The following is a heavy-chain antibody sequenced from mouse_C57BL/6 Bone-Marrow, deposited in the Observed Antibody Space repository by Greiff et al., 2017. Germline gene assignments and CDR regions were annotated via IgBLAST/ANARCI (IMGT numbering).Heavy chain of an antibody. CDR1: GFTFSSYT. Sequence: EVQRVESGGGLVKPGGSLKLSCAASGFTFSSYTMSWVRQTPEKRLEWVATISGGGGNTYYPDSVKGRFTISRDNAKNTLYLQMSGLRSEDTALYYCARRRSRGYYAMDYWGQGTSVTVSS. J-gene: IGHJ4*01. CDR2: ISGGGGNT. CDR3: ARRRSRGYYAMDY. V-gene: IGHV5-9*01. D-gene: IGHD1-1*01.